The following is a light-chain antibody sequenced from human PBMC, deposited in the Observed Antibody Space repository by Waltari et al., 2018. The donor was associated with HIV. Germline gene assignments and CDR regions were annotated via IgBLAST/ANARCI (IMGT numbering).Light chain of an antibody. J-gene: IGLJ2*01. V-gene: IGLV3-1*01. Sequence: SYDLTQPPSVSVSPGQTATLTCSGDKLGDKYSCWYQQKPGQSPVLVIYQDNKRPSGIPERFSGSNSGNTATLTISGTQAMDEADYYCQAWDTRAVFGGGTKLTVL. CDR2: QDN. CDR1: KLGDKY. CDR3: QAWDTRAV.